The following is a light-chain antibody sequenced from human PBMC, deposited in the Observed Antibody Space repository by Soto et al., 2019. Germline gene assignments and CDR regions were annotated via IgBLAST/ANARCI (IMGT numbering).Light chain of an antibody. CDR2: AAS. V-gene: IGKV1D-12*01. CDR3: QQANSFPRT. J-gene: IGKJ1*01. Sequence: DIQRTQSPSSVSASVGDRVTITCRASQAISTWLAWYQQKPGKAPKLLIYAASNLQTGVPSRFSVSGSGTDFTLTISSLQPEDFATYYCQQANSFPRTFGQGTKVEIK. CDR1: QAISTW.